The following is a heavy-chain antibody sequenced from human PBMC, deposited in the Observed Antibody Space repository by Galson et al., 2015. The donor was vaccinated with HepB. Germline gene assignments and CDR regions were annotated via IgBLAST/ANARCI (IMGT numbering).Heavy chain of an antibody. V-gene: IGHV3-23*01. CDR1: GFTFDNYA. CDR3: AKDRAAAGTPPDH. CDR2: IGGSGFFT. Sequence: SLRLSCAASGFTFDNYAMSWVRQAPGKGLEWVSAIGGSGFFTYYAGLRKGRVTLSREKSQNTLYLQMNSLRVEDTAVYYCAKDRAAAGTPPDHWGQGTLVTVSS. J-gene: IGHJ5*02. D-gene: IGHD6-13*01.